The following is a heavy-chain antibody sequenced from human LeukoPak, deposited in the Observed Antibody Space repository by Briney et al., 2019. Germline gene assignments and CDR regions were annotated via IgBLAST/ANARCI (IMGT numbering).Heavy chain of an antibody. CDR2: IYFSGST. CDR3: ASHIYCNSTSCYDY. J-gene: IGHJ4*02. V-gene: IGHV4-59*08. D-gene: IGHD2-2*01. CDR1: GGSISSYY. Sequence: SETLSLTCTVSGGSISSYYWTWIRHFPGKGLEWIGYIYFSGSTTYNPTLKSRVTISLDTSKNQFSLKLTSVTAADTAVYYCASHIYCNSTSCYDYWGQGTLVTVSS.